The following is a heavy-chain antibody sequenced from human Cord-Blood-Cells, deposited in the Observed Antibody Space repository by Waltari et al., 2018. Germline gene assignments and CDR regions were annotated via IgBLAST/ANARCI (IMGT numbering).Heavy chain of an antibody. CDR3: ARDLRLTGARLLDAFDI. J-gene: IGHJ3*02. V-gene: IGHV6-1*01. CDR1: GDRVSTNSAA. D-gene: IGHD7-27*01. Sequence: QVQLPQSGPGLVKPSQALSLHCALSGDRVSTNSAAWNWLRQSPARGLEWLGRTYYRSKWYNDYAVSVKSRITINPDTSKNQFSLQLNSVTPEDTAVYYCARDLRLTGARLLDAFDIWGQGTMVTVSS. CDR2: TYYRSKWYN.